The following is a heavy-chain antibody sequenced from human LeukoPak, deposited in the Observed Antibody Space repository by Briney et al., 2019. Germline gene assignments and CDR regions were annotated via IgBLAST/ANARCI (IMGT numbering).Heavy chain of an antibody. V-gene: IGHV3-30*03. CDR1: GFTFSSYG. J-gene: IGHJ4*02. CDR2: VSYDGTNK. D-gene: IGHD6-19*01. CDR3: ATCIVVVGIWAPFDY. Sequence: GGSLRLSCAASGFTFSSYGMHWVRQAPGKGLEWVAVVSYDGTNKYYADSVKGRFTISRDNSKNTVFLQMSSLRAEDTAVYYCATCIVVVGIWAPFDYWGQGSLVTVSS.